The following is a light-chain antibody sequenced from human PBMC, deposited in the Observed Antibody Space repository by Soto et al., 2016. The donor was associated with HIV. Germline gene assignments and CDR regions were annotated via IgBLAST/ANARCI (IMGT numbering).Light chain of an antibody. CDR2: GKN. CDR1: SLRNSY. Sequence: SSELTQDPEVSVALGQTVRITCQGDSLRNSYANWYHQKPGQAPILLIYGKNNRPSGIPDRFSGSSSGNIVSLIITGAQAEDEADYYCNSRYTSDSHHYVFGTGTKVTVL. V-gene: IGLV3-19*01. J-gene: IGLJ1*01. CDR3: NSRYTSDSHHYV.